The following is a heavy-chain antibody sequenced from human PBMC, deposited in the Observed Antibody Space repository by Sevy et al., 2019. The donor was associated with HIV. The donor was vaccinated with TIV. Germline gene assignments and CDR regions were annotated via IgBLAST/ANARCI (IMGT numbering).Heavy chain of an antibody. V-gene: IGHV3-15*01. J-gene: IGHJ4*02. Sequence: GGSLRLSCAASGLSFSNAWMAWVRQAPGKGLEWVGRIRSETGGGTADFAAFGKGKLTISRDDPKNTLYLQMNILKTEYTAVYYCAIDHRRDGMIVVPFEKWGLGTLFTFSS. D-gene: IGHD3-22*01. CDR2: IRSETGGGTA. CDR1: GLSFSNAW. CDR3: AIDHRRDGMIVVPFEK.